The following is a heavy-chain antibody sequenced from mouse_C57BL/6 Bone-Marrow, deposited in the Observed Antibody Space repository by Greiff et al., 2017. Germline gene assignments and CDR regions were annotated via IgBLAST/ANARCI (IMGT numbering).Heavy chain of an antibody. J-gene: IGHJ4*01. D-gene: IGHD2-4*01. V-gene: IGHV1-78*01. Sequence: VQLQQSDAELVTPGASVTISCKVSGYTFTDHTIHWMKQRPEQGLDWIGYIYPRDGSTKYNEKFKGKATLTADNTSSTAYMHLNSLTSEDSAVYFCARSFYYDYDGYAMDYWGQGTSGTVSS. CDR1: GYTFTDHT. CDR2: IYPRDGST. CDR3: ARSFYYDYDGYAMDY.